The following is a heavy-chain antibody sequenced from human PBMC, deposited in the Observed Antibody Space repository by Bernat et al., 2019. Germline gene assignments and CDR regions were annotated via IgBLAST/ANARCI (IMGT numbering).Heavy chain of an antibody. CDR1: GFTFDDYA. Sequence: EVQLVESGGGLVQPGRSLRLSCAASGFTFDDYAMHWVRQAPGKGLEWVSGISWNSGSTYYADSVKGRFTISRDNSKNTLSLQMNSLRAEDTAVYYCAKGGSGWYVSGMDVWGQGTTVTVSS. D-gene: IGHD6-19*01. V-gene: IGHV3-9*01. CDR2: ISWNSGST. J-gene: IGHJ6*02. CDR3: AKGGSGWYVSGMDV.